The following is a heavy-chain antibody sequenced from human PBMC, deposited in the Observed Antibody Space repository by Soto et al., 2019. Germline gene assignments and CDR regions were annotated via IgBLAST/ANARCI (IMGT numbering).Heavy chain of an antibody. D-gene: IGHD2-2*01. V-gene: IGHV1-18*01. Sequence: ASVKVSCKASGYTFTRYGISWVRQAPGQGLEWMGWISGYNGDTKYAQKFQGRVTMTVDTSTTTAYMELRSLTSDDRAVYYCARLVRPPIVLVPAAIWVYYYYYGMDVWGQGTTVTVSS. CDR2: ISGYNGDT. CDR1: GYTFTRYG. J-gene: IGHJ6*02. CDR3: ARLVRPPIVLVPAAIWVYYYYYGMDV.